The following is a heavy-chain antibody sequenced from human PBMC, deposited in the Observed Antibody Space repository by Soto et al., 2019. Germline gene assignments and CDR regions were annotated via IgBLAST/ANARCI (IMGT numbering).Heavy chain of an antibody. V-gene: IGHV3-7*01. J-gene: IGHJ4*02. D-gene: IGHD5-12*01. CDR1: GFTFSSYW. CDR2: IKPDGSEK. Sequence: GGSLRLSCAASGFTFSSYWMSWVRQAPGKGLEWVANIKPDGSEKYYVDSVKGRFTISRDNAKNSLYLQMNSPRAEDTAVYYCARKVGGYDDYWGQGTLVTVAS. CDR3: ARKVGGYDDY.